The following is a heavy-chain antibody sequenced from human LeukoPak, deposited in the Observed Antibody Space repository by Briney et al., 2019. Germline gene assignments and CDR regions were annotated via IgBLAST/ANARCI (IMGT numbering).Heavy chain of an antibody. CDR1: GGSFSGYY. J-gene: IGHJ4*02. D-gene: IGHD3-16*02. Sequence: SETLSLTCAVYGGSFSGYYWSWIRQPPGKGLEWIGEINHSDSTNYNSSLKSRVTMSVDTSKNQFSLTLSSVTAADTAVYYCARTYYDYVWGTSRPSYFDYWGQGTLVTVSS. CDR3: ARTYYDYVWGTSRPSYFDY. V-gene: IGHV4-34*01. CDR2: INHSDST.